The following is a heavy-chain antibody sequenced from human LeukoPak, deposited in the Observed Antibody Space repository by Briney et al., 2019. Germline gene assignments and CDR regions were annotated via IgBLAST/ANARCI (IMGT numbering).Heavy chain of an antibody. CDR1: GFTISNYA. J-gene: IGHJ4*02. D-gene: IGHD2-21*02. CDR2: VTGSGGST. CDR3: AKDLSYCGGDCYRGGFDY. Sequence: GGSLRLSCAASGFTISNYAMSWVRQAPGKGLEWVSAVTGSGGSTYYADSVKGRFTISRDNSKNTLYLQMNSLRAEDTAVYYCAKDLSYCGGDCYRGGFDYWGQGTLVTVSS. V-gene: IGHV3-23*01.